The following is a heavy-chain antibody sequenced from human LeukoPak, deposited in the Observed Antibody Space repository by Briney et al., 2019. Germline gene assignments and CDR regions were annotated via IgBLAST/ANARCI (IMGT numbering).Heavy chain of an antibody. CDR2: IIPIFGTA. CDR1: GGTFSSYA. J-gene: IGHJ4*02. V-gene: IGHV1-69*05. CDR3: ARDYGLAQFDY. D-gene: IGHD3-10*01. Sequence: ASVKVSCKASGGTFSSYAISWVRQAPGQGLEWMGGIIPIFGTANYAQKFQGRVTITRNTSISTAYMELSSLRSEDTAVYYCARDYGLAQFDYWGQGTLVTVSS.